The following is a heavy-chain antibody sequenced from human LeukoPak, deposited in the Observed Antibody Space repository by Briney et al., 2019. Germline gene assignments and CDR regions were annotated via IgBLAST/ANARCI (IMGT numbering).Heavy chain of an antibody. J-gene: IGHJ5*02. D-gene: IGHD3-10*01. CDR3: ARERGGENWFGP. Sequence: ASVKVSCKASGYTFTGYYMHWVRQAPGQGLEWMGWINPNSGGTNYAQKFQGRVTMTRDTSISTAYMELSRLRSDDTAVYYCARERGGENWFGPWGQGTLVTVSS. CDR2: INPNSGGT. V-gene: IGHV1-2*02. CDR1: GYTFTGYY.